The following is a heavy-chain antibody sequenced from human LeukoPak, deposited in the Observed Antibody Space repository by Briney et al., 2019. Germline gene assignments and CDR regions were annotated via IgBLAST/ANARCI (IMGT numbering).Heavy chain of an antibody. D-gene: IGHD2-2*01. CDR1: GFTFSSYG. V-gene: IGHV3-30*18. Sequence: GGSLRLSCAASGFTFSSYGMHWVRQAPGKGLEWVAVISYDGSNKYYADSVKGRFTISRDNSKNTLYLQMNSLRAEDTAVYYCAKEDGFVVVPAAMVLDYWGQGTLVTVSS. J-gene: IGHJ4*02. CDR3: AKEDGFVVVPAAMVLDY. CDR2: ISYDGSNK.